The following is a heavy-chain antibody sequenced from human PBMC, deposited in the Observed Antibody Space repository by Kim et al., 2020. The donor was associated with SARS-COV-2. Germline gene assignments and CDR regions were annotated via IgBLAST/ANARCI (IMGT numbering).Heavy chain of an antibody. Sequence: SRVTISVDTSKNQFSLKLSSVTAADTAVYYCARDGSAGGYSYGTLDAFDIWGQGTMVTVSS. V-gene: IGHV4-31*02. D-gene: IGHD5-18*01. J-gene: IGHJ3*02. CDR3: ARDGSAGGYSYGTLDAFDI.